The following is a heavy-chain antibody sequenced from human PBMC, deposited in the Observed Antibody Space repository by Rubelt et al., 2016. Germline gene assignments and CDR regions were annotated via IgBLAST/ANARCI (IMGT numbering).Heavy chain of an antibody. CDR1: GYTFTSYA. D-gene: IGHD3-22*01. J-gene: IGHJ4*02. CDR3: ARYYYDSSGYVYFDY. Sequence: QVQLVQSGAEVKKPGASVKVSCKASGYTFTSYAMHWVRQAPGQRLEWMGCINAGNGNTKYSQKFQGRVTITRDTSASTAYMELSSLRSEDTAVYYCARYYYDSSGYVYFDYWGQGTLVTVSS. V-gene: IGHV1-3*01. CDR2: INAGNGNT.